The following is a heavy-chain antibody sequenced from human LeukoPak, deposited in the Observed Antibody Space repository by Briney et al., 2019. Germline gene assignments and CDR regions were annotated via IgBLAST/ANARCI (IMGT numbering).Heavy chain of an antibody. CDR2: ISGSGGST. Sequence: GGTLRLSCAASGFTFSSYGMSWVRQAPGKGLEWVSAISGSGGSTYYADSVKGRFTISRDNSKNTLYLQMNSLRAEDTAVYYCAKGGIRRLRLVVVVTADQRVYFDYWGQGTLVTVSS. V-gene: IGHV3-23*01. J-gene: IGHJ4*02. D-gene: IGHD2-21*02. CDR3: AKGGIRRLRLVVVVTADQRVYFDY. CDR1: GFTFSSYG.